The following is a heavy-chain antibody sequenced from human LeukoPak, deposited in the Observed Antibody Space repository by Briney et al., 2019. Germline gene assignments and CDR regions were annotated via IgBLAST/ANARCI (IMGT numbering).Heavy chain of an antibody. J-gene: IGHJ4*02. CDR1: GFTFSNYA. CDR3: SKATGPNSFRYIEY. V-gene: IGHV3-23*01. CDR2: ISRRGDTT. Sequence: PGGSLRLSCGASGFTFSNYAMDWVRQVPGKGLEWLSGISRRGDTTYYTDSVKGRFTISRDNPNNTLYLQMNTLRADDTAVYYCSKATGPNSFRYIEYWGQGTLVTVSS. D-gene: IGHD3-9*01.